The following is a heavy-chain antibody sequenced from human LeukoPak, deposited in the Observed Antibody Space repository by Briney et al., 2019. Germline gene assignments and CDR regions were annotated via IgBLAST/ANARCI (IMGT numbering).Heavy chain of an antibody. D-gene: IGHD5-24*01. CDR3: AGADGVMATFGTGSWYFDL. CDR1: GGSISSSNW. CDR2: INHSGSA. Sequence: SGTLSLTCAVSGGSISSSNWWSWVRQPPGKGLEWIGEINHSGSANYNTSLKSRVTISLDTSKKQFSLNLNSATAADTAVYYCAGADGVMATFGTGSWYFDLWGRGTLVSVTS. J-gene: IGHJ2*01. V-gene: IGHV4-4*02.